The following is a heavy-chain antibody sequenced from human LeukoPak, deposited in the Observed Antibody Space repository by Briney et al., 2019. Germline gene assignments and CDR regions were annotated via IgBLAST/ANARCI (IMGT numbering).Heavy chain of an antibody. CDR3: ASALGGQGGH. CDR2: INGDGSST. CDR1: GFTFRTYW. J-gene: IGHJ4*02. V-gene: IGHV3-74*01. Sequence: GGSLRLSCAASGFTFRTYWMHWVRHVPGKGLVWVSHINGDGSSTNYADSVKGRFTISRDNAKNTLFLQMNSLRADDTAVYYCASALGGQGGHWGQGTLGTVSS. D-gene: IGHD1-26*01.